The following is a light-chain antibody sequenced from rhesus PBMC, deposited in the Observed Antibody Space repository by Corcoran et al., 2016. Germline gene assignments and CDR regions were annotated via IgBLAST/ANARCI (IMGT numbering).Light chain of an antibody. V-gene: IGKV1S14*01. J-gene: IGKJ4*01. Sequence: DIQMTQSPSSLSASVGDTVTISCRASQGIRDSLAWYQQKPGKAPRPLIYSAFNLERGVPSRFCGSGSGADFTHTISSLQPEDFAVDYCQRHHSYPPAYGGGTKVEVK. CDR2: SAF. CDR1: QGIRDS. CDR3: QRHHSYPPA.